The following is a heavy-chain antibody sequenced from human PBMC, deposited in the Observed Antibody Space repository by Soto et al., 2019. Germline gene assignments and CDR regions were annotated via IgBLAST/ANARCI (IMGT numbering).Heavy chain of an antibody. CDR3: ARDLGGVALDS. V-gene: IGHV1-69*16. Sequence: VHLVQSGAEMKKPGSSVKVACKASGGTFRSLSFSWVRQAPGQGLEWMGGIIPMLGVEKYAQKFQGRVTINTDESTNTAFLELSSLRSEDTAVYFCARDLGGVALDSWGQGTLVTVS. D-gene: IGHD3-16*01. CDR2: IIPMLGVE. J-gene: IGHJ4*02. CDR1: GGTFRSLS.